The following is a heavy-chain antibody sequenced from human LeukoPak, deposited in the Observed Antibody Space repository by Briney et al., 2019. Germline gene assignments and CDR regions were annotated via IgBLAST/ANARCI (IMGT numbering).Heavy chain of an antibody. CDR2: LYNSGST. CDR1: GGSISTYY. J-gene: IGHJ4*02. CDR3: ARAVADKTFDY. Sequence: PAETLSLTCTVSGGSISTYYWSWVRQPPGKGLEWIGHLYNSGSTNYHPSLQSRLTISVDTSKNQSPLRLSSVTAADTAVYYCARAVADKTFDYWGPGTLVTVSS. V-gene: IGHV4-59*08.